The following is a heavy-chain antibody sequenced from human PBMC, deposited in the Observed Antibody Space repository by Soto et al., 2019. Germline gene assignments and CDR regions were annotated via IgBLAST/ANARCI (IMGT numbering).Heavy chain of an antibody. J-gene: IGHJ6*02. CDR2: IIPIFGTA. CDR1: GGTFSSYA. Sequence: QVQLVQSGAEVKKPGSSVKVSCKASGGTFSSYAISWVRQAPGQGLEWMGGIIPIFGTANYAQKFQGRVTITADESTRTAYMELSSLRAEDTAVSYCYSHGISGYWVYYYGMDVWGQGTTVTVSS. CDR3: YSHGISGYWVYYYGMDV. V-gene: IGHV1-69*12. D-gene: IGHD1-20*01.